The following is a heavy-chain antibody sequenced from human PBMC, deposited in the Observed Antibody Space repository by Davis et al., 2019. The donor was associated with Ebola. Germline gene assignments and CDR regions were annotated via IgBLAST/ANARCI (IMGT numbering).Heavy chain of an antibody. J-gene: IGHJ4*02. V-gene: IGHV1-46*03. Sequence: ASVKVSCKASGYTFTSNYIHWVRQAPGQGLEWMGIIDPSGGSTSYAQKLQGRVTITRDTSTSTVYMELSSLRFEDTAVYYCATGQWRLWLIYWGQGTLVTVSS. CDR1: GYTFTSNY. D-gene: IGHD5-18*01. CDR3: ATGQWRLWLIY. CDR2: IDPSGGST.